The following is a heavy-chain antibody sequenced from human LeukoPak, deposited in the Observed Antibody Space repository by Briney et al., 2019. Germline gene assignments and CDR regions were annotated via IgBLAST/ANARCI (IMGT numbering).Heavy chain of an antibody. D-gene: IGHD3/OR15-3a*01. CDR2: IWYDGSNE. V-gene: IGHV3-33*08. Sequence: GGSLRLSCAASGFTFSSYGMHWVRQAPGKGLEWVALIWYDGSNEYYADSVKGRFTISRDNSKNTLCLQMNSLRAEDTAVYYCARGTEGDYWGQGTLVTVSS. CDR3: ARGTEGDY. J-gene: IGHJ4*02. CDR1: GFTFSSYG.